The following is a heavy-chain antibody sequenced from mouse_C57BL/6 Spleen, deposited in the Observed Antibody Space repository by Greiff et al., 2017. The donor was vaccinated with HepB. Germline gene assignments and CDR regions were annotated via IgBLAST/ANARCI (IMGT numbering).Heavy chain of an antibody. CDR2: IYPGDGDT. J-gene: IGHJ3*01. Sequence: QVQLQQSGPELVKPGASVKISCKASGYAFSSSWMNWVKQRPGKGLEWIGRIYPGDGDTNYNGKFKGKATLTADKSSSTAYMQLSSLTSEDSAVYFCASPNWDGIAYWGQGTLVTVSA. V-gene: IGHV1-82*01. CDR3: ASPNWDGIAY. CDR1: GYAFSSSW. D-gene: IGHD4-1*01.